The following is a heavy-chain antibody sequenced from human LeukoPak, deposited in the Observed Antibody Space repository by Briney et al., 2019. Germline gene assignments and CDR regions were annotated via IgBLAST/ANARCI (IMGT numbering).Heavy chain of an antibody. CDR3: AKPYGTGYSSSWYVNYFDY. CDR1: GFSFSSYV. CDR2: ISGSGGIT. V-gene: IGHV3-23*01. D-gene: IGHD6-13*01. J-gene: IGHJ4*02. Sequence: GGSLRLSCAASGFSFSSYVMSWVRQVPGKGLEWVSGISGSGGITHYADSVKGRFTISRDNSKNTLYLQMNSLRAEDTAVYYCAKPYGTGYSSSWYVNYFDYWGQGTLVTVSS.